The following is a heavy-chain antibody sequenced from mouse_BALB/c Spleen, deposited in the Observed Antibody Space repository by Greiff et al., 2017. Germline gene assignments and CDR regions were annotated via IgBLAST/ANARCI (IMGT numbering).Heavy chain of an antibody. V-gene: IGHV5-12-1*01. CDR1: GFAFSSYD. CDR3: ARQDAGWFAY. J-gene: IGHJ3*01. CDR2: ISSGGGST. Sequence: EVKLMESGGGLVKPGGSLKLSCAASGFAFSSYDMSWVRQTPEKRLEWVAYISSGGGSTYYPDTVKGRFTISRDNAKNTLYLQMSSLKSEDTAMYYCARQDAGWFAYWGQGTLVTVSA.